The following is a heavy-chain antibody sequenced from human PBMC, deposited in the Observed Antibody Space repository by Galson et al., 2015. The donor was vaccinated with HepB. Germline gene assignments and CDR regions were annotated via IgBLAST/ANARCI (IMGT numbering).Heavy chain of an antibody. J-gene: IGHJ6*03. V-gene: IGHV1-18*01. D-gene: IGHD2-15*01. Sequence: SVKVSCKASGYTFTSYGISWVRQAPGQGLEWMGWISAYNGNTNYAPKLQGRVTMTTDTSNSTAYMELRSLRSDDTAVYYCARTDPLSSNYMDVWGKGTTVTVSS. CDR2: ISAYNGNT. CDR3: ARTDPLSSNYMDV. CDR1: GYTFTSYG.